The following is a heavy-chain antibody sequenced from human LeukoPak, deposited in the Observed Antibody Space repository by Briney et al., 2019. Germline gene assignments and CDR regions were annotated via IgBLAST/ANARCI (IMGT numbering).Heavy chain of an antibody. Sequence: PGGSLRLSCAASGFTFSSYAMSWVRQAPGKGLEWVSSISTGGGSTYYADSVKGRFTISRDNSKNTVSLQMNSLRAEDTAVYYCAKQMGDFGLVTGFDYWGQGTVVTVSS. CDR3: AKQMGDFGLVTGFDY. D-gene: IGHD3/OR15-3a*01. V-gene: IGHV3-23*01. J-gene: IGHJ4*02. CDR2: ISTGGGST. CDR1: GFTFSSYA.